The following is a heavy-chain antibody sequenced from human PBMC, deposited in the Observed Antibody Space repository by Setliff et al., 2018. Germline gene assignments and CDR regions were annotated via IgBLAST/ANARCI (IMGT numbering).Heavy chain of an antibody. CDR3: ARGEYTSLPSGVYYHMDV. CDR2: IHTNTGNP. Sequence: ASVKVSCKASGYTFTSYAMNWVRQAPGQGLEWMGWIHTNTGNPTYAQGFTGRFVFSLDTSVSTAYLQITSLKAEDTAVYYCARGEYTSLPSGVYYHMDVWGQGTLVTVSS. CDR1: GYTFTSYA. J-gene: IGHJ4*02. D-gene: IGHD6-6*01. V-gene: IGHV7-4-1*02.